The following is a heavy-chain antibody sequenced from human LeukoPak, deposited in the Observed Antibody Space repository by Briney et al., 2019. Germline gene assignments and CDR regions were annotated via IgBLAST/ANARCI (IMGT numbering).Heavy chain of an antibody. CDR2: ISSNGGST. J-gene: IGHJ4*02. D-gene: IGHD5-18*01. CDR1: GFTFSSYA. V-gene: IGHV3-64*01. Sequence: PGGSLRLSCAASGFTFSSYAMSWVRQAPGKGLEYVSAISSNGGSTYYANSVKGRFTISRDNSKNTLYLQMGSLRAEDMAVYYCARGGYSYGSAAFDYWGQGTLVTVSS. CDR3: ARGGYSYGSAAFDY.